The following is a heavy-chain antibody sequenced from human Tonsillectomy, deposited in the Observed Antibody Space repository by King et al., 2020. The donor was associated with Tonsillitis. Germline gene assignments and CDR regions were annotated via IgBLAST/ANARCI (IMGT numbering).Heavy chain of an antibody. CDR1: GFTFSSYA. Sequence: VQLVESGGRLVEPGGSLRLSCTGSGFTFSSYAMSWVRQAPGKGLEWVSGISRSGGARFYAPSVKGRFTISRDNSENTLFLQMSSLRVEDTSLYYCARYREYDTSGPALWGRGTLVTVSS. CDR2: ISRSGGAR. D-gene: IGHD2/OR15-2a*01. V-gene: IGHV3-23*04. CDR3: ARYREYDTSGPAL. J-gene: IGHJ2*01.